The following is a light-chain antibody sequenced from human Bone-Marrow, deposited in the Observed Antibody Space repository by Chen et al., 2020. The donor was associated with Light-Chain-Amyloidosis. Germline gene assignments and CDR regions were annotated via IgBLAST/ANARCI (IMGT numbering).Light chain of an antibody. CDR1: NIGSTS. CDR2: DDS. Sequence: SYVLTQPSSVSVAPGQTATIACGGNNIGSTSVHWYQQTAGQAPLLVVYDDSDRPSGIPERLAGANSWNTATLTISRVEAGDEADYDGQVWDRGSDRPVFGGGTKLTVL. V-gene: IGLV3-21*02. J-gene: IGLJ3*02. CDR3: QVWDRGSDRPV.